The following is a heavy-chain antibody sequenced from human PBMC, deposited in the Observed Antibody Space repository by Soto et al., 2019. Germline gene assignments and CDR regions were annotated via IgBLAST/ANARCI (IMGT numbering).Heavy chain of an antibody. CDR3: ARDYYDSSGYYYYFDY. V-gene: IGHV3-74*01. Sequence: GGSLRLSCAASGFTFSSYWMHWVRQAPGKGLVWVSRINSDGSSTSYADSVKGRFTISRDNAKNTLYLQMNSLRAEDTAVYYCARDYYDSSGYYYYFDYWGQGTLVTVSS. CDR1: GFTFSSYW. CDR2: INSDGSST. D-gene: IGHD3-22*01. J-gene: IGHJ4*02.